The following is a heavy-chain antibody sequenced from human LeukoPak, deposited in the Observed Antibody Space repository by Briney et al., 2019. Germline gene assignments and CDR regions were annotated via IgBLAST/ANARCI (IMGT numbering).Heavy chain of an antibody. Sequence: SETLSLTCPVSGGSISSYYWSWIRQPPGKGLEWIGYIYYSGSTNYNPCLKSRVTISVDTSKNQFSLKLSSVTAADTAVYYCARDTGSGYIRGGWGQGTLVTVSS. V-gene: IGHV4-59*01. CDR1: GGSISSYY. J-gene: IGHJ4*02. CDR3: ARDTGSGYIRGG. CDR2: IYYSGST. D-gene: IGHD3-3*01.